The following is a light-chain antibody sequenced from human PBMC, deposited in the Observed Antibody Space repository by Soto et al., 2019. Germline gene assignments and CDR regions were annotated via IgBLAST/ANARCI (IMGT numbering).Light chain of an antibody. Sequence: EIVLTQSPGTLSLSPGERATRSCRASQTVSSSYLAWYQQKPGQAPRLLIYGASSRATGSLDRFSGSGSETDFTLTISRLEPEEFAVYYCQQYGSSPSWTFGGGTKVEIK. CDR3: QQYGSSPSWT. CDR1: QTVSSSY. J-gene: IGKJ4*01. CDR2: GAS. V-gene: IGKV3-20*01.